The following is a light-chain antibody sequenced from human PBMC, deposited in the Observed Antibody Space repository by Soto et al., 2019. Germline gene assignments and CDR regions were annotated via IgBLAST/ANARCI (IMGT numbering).Light chain of an antibody. V-gene: IGKV3-20*01. CDR2: GAS. CDR3: QQYGSSHLT. Sequence: EIVLTQSPGTLSLSPGERATLSCRASQSVRSSYLAWYQQKPGQAPRLLIYGASSRATGIPDRFSGSGSGTDFTLSISRLEPEDFAVYYCQQYGSSHLTFGGGTKVEIK. J-gene: IGKJ4*01. CDR1: QSVRSSY.